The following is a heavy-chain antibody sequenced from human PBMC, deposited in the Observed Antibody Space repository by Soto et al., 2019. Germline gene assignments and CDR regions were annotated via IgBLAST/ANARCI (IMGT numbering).Heavy chain of an antibody. Sequence: QVQLQESGPGLVRPSETLSLTCTVSGGSMSSYRWSWIRQPAGKGLEWIGRLNTYGNTHYNPSLKSRVTVSVVTSRNQFFLTLRTVTAADSAVYHCGRESGETWDYEASWGHGTPVTVSS. CDR1: GGSMSSYR. V-gene: IGHV4-4*07. CDR2: LNTYGNT. D-gene: IGHD1-7*01. CDR3: GRESGETWDYEAS. J-gene: IGHJ5*01.